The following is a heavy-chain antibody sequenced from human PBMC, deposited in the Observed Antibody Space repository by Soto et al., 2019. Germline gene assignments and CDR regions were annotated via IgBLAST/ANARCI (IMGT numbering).Heavy chain of an antibody. CDR3: AHLMITYGGVIADDAFDV. CDR2: IYWDNDK. V-gene: IGHV2-5*02. D-gene: IGHD3-16*02. J-gene: IGHJ3*01. Sequence: QITLKESGPTLVEPTQTLTLTCTFSGFSLTTRQVGVGWIRQPPGQALESLAVIYWDNDKRYSPSLERRLTITKDTTKNQVVLTMTNMDPMDTATYYCAHLMITYGGVIADDAFDVWGQGTLVTVSS. CDR1: GFSLTTRQVG.